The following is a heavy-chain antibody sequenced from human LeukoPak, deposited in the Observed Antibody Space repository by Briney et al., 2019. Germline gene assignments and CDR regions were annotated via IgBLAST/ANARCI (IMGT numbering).Heavy chain of an antibody. Sequence: SETLSLTCTVSGGSISSFFWSWIRQPPGKGLEWLGCIYYSGSTNYNPSLKSRVTISVDTSKNQFSLKLSSVTAADTAVYYCAREAAAGSTDYYYYGMDVWGQGTTVTVSS. D-gene: IGHD6-13*01. CDR2: IYYSGST. CDR3: AREAAAGSTDYYYYGMDV. J-gene: IGHJ6*02. CDR1: GGSISSFF. V-gene: IGHV4-59*01.